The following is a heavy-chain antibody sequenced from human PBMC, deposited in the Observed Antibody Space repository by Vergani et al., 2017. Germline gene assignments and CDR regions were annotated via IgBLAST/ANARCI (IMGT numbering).Heavy chain of an antibody. CDR1: GYTFTGYY. CDR3: ARPNIVVVPAADLRGNWFDP. J-gene: IGHJ5*02. V-gene: IGHV1-2*02. D-gene: IGHD2-2*01. CDR2: INPNSGGT. Sequence: QVQLVQSGAEVKKPGASVKVSCKASGYTFTGYYMHWVRQAPGQGLEWMGWINPNSGGTNYAQKFQGRVTMSRDTSISTAYMELSRLRADDTAVYYCARPNIVVVPAADLRGNWFDPWGQGTLVTVSS.